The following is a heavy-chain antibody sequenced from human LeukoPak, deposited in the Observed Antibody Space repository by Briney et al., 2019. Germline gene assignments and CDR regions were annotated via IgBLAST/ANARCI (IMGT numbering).Heavy chain of an antibody. J-gene: IGHJ4*02. V-gene: IGHV3-30*18. CDR2: ISYDGSNK. CDR3: AKDRLRDGYDFDY. CDR1: GFTFSSYW. D-gene: IGHD5-24*01. Sequence: GGSLRLSCAASGFTFSSYWMHWVRQAPGKGLEWVAVISYDGSNKYYADSVKGRFTISRDNSKNTLYLQMNSLRAEDTAVYYCAKDRLRDGYDFDYWGQGTLVTVSS.